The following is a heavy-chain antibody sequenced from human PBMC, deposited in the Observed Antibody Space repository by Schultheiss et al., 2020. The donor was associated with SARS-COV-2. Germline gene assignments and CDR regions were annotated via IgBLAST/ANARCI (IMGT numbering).Heavy chain of an antibody. CDR1: GDSISSGGHF. V-gene: IGHV4-31*09. CDR3: ASSSYYNYMEV. Sequence: SETLSLTCTVSGDSISSGGHFWSWIRQHPGKGLEWIGEIHHSGSTIYNPSLKSRVTISVDKSKTQFSLNVNSVTAADTAVYYCASSSYYNYMEVWGQGTTVTVSS. J-gene: IGHJ6*02. CDR2: IHHSGST.